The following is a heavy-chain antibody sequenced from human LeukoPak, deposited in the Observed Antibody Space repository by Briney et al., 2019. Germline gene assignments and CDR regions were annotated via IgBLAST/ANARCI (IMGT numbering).Heavy chain of an antibody. J-gene: IGHJ4*02. CDR3: AKGYCSSTSCSSDY. CDR2: ISGSGGST. Sequence: GGSLRLSCAASGFTFSSYAMSWVRQAPGKGMEWVSAISGSGGSTYYADSVKGRFTISRDNSKNTLYLQMNSLRAEDTAIYYCAKGYCSSTSCSSDYGGQGPLVPVSS. V-gene: IGHV3-23*01. D-gene: IGHD2-2*01. CDR1: GFTFSSYA.